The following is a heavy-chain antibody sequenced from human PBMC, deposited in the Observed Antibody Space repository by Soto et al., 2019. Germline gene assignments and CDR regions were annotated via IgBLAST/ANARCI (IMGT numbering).Heavy chain of an antibody. CDR3: AKDTYYHDSSGYYIFDY. D-gene: IGHD3-22*01. CDR2: ISYDESNK. V-gene: IGHV3-30*18. Sequence: QVQLVESGGGVVQPGRSLRLSCAASGLTFSSYGMHWVRQAPGKGPEWVAAISYDESNKNYADSVKGRFTISRDNSKNTVYLQMNSLRAEDTAVYYCAKDTYYHDSSGYYIFDYWGQGTLVTVSS. CDR1: GLTFSSYG. J-gene: IGHJ4*02.